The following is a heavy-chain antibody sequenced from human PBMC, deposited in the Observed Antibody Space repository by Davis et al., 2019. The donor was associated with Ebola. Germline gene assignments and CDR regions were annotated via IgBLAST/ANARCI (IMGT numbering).Heavy chain of an antibody. CDR2: IAYDGTTQ. J-gene: IGHJ4*01. Sequence: LSLTCAASGFTFRNYAIHWVRQAPGKGLEWVAVIAYDGTTQYYADSVKGRFTISRDNSKNTLYLQMNSLRDEDTAVYYCARDGLAAGGVTMKCLDYWGHGALVTVSS. CDR3: ARDGLAAGGVTMKCLDY. CDR1: GFTFRNYA. V-gene: IGHV3-30*14. D-gene: IGHD3-22*01.